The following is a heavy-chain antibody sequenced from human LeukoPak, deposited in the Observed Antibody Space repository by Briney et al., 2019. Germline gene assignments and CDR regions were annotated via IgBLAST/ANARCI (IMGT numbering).Heavy chain of an antibody. J-gene: IGHJ4*02. CDR3: ARGRGVWGLYYFDY. CDR2: ISYDGSNK. CDR1: GFTFSSYA. D-gene: IGHD3-10*01. Sequence: PGRSLRLSCAASGFTFSSYAMHWVRQAPGKGLEWVAVISYDGSNKYYADSVKGRFTISRDNSKNTLYLQMNSLRAEDTAVYYCARGRGVWGLYYFDYWGQGTLVTVSS. V-gene: IGHV3-30-3*01.